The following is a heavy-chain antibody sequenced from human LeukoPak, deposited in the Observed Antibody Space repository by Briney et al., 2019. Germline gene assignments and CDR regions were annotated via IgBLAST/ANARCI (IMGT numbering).Heavy chain of an antibody. CDR3: ARDIGEDSRLWFGELPSYYYGMDV. CDR1: GYTCTSYG. Sequence: ASVKVSCKASGYTCTSYGISWVRRAPGQGLEWMGWISAYNGNTNYAQKLQGRVTMTTDTSTSTAYMELRSLRSDDTAVYYCARDIGEDSRLWFGELPSYYYGMDVWGQGTTVTVSS. V-gene: IGHV1-18*01. D-gene: IGHD3-10*01. CDR2: ISAYNGNT. J-gene: IGHJ6*02.